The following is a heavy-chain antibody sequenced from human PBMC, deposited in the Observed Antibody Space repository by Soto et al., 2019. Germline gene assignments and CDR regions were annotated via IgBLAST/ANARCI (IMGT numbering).Heavy chain of an antibody. V-gene: IGHV1-69*06. D-gene: IGHD3-10*01. Sequence: SVKVSCKASGGTFSSYAISWVRQAPGQGLEWMGGIIPIFGTANYAQKFQGRVTITADKSTSTAYMELSSLRSEDTAVYYCARDLRDGSGSYYLRWGQGTLVTVSS. CDR1: GGTFSSYA. CDR3: ARDLRDGSGSYYLR. CDR2: IIPIFGTA. J-gene: IGHJ4*02.